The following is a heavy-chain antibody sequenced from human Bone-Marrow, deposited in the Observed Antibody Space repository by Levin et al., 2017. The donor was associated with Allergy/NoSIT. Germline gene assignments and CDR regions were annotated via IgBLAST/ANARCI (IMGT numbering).Heavy chain of an antibody. CDR2: ISDTGGST. Sequence: GGSLRLSCEASTFTFTNYAMSWVRQAPGKGLEWISAISDTGGSTYHADSVKGRFTISRDNSKNSLYLQMNSLRAEDTAVYYCAKGSASSRPYYFDYWGQGTLVTVSS. CDR1: TFTFTNYA. V-gene: IGHV3-23*01. D-gene: IGHD6-6*01. J-gene: IGHJ4*02. CDR3: AKGSASSRPYYFDY.